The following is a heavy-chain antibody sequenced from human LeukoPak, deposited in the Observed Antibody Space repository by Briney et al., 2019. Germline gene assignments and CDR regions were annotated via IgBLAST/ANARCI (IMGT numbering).Heavy chain of an antibody. D-gene: IGHD2-15*01. CDR2: FDPEDGET. Sequence: ASVKVSCKVSGYTLTELSMHWVRQAPGKGLEWMGGFDPEDGETIYAQKFQGRVTMTEDTSTDTACMELSSLRSEDTAVYYCASKTNCSGGSCSPFDAFDIWGQGTMVTVSS. V-gene: IGHV1-24*01. J-gene: IGHJ3*02. CDR3: ASKTNCSGGSCSPFDAFDI. CDR1: GYTLTELS.